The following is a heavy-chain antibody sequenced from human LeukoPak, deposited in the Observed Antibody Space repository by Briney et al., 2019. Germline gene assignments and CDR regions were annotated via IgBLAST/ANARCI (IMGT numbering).Heavy chain of an antibody. CDR3: AKYLSRAFDS. CDR1: GFTFRSYW. J-gene: IGHJ4*02. V-gene: IGHV3-7*01. D-gene: IGHD2/OR15-2a*01. Sequence: GGSLRLSCAASGFTFRSYWMSWVRQAPGKGLEWLGHINQEASRTDHADSVKGRFTISRDNARNLLYLHMSSLRAEDTAAYYCAKYLSRAFDSWGQGILVSVSS. CDR2: INQEASRT.